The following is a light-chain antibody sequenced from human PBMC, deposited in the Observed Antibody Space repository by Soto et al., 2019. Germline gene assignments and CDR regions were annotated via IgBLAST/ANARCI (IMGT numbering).Light chain of an antibody. J-gene: IGKJ4*01. CDR1: QTVXGH. CDR3: QQSYTTTLT. V-gene: IGKV1-39*01. Sequence: DVPVTQCPSSLSASTGDSVTIACRASQTVXGHFYWYQQKPGKAPRFLXNDASNLQRGGPSRLRGSGSETDLTLTITSLQPEDFATYYCQQSYTTTLTFGQGTKVEIK. CDR2: DAS.